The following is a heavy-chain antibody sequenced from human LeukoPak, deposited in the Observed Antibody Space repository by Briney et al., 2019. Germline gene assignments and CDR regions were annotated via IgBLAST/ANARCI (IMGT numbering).Heavy chain of an antibody. V-gene: IGHV4-59*01. CDR3: ARAIRAFDV. Sequence: SETLSLTCTVSGDSISSYYWSWIRQPPGMGLEWIGYVYYTGNTNYNPSLKSRVTISVDTSKNQFSLKLSSETAADTAVYYCARAIRAFDVWGQGTMVTVSS. J-gene: IGHJ3*01. CDR1: GDSISSYY. CDR2: VYYTGNT.